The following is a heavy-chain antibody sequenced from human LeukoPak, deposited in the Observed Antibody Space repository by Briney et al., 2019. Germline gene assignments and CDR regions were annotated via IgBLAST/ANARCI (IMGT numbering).Heavy chain of an antibody. CDR3: ARDDRINDYGDYGE. Sequence: SETLSLTCAVSGGSISSSNWWSWVRQPPGKGLEWIGEIYHSGSTNYNPSLKSRVTISVDKSKNQFSLKLSSVTAADTAVYYCARDDRINDYGDYGEWGQGTLVTVSS. CDR1: GGSISSSNW. D-gene: IGHD4-17*01. CDR2: IYHSGST. V-gene: IGHV4-4*02. J-gene: IGHJ4*02.